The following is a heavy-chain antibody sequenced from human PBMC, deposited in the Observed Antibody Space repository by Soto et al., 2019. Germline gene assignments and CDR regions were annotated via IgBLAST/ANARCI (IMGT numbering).Heavy chain of an antibody. CDR2: INSDGTST. D-gene: IGHD6-13*01. J-gene: IGHJ5*02. V-gene: IGHV3-74*01. Sequence: EVQLVESGGGLVQPGGSLRLSCAASGFTFSGYWMHWVRQTPGKGLVWVSRINSDGTSTSYADSVKGRFTISRDNAKSFLYLQMNSLRVEDSALYYCAKGGSATLITTAGTDNRFDPWGQGTLVTVSS. CDR3: AKGGSATLITTAGTDNRFDP. CDR1: GFTFSGYW.